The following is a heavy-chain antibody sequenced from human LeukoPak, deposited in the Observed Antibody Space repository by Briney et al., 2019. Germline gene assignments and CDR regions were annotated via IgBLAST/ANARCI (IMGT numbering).Heavy chain of an antibody. CDR3: ARNYYYDSSDFD. CDR1: GGSISSGDYY. V-gene: IGHV4-30-4*01. J-gene: IGHJ4*02. Sequence: SETLSLTCTVSGGSISSGDYYWSWIRQPPGKSLEWIGYIYYSGSTYYNPSLKSRVTISVDTSKNQFSLKLSSVTAADTAVYYCARNYYYDSSDFDWGQGTLVTVSS. D-gene: IGHD3-22*01. CDR2: IYYSGST.